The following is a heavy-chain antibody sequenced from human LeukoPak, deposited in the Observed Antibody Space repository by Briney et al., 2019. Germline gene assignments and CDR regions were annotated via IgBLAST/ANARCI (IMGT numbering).Heavy chain of an antibody. Sequence: GGSLRLSCAVSGFTFSSYVMHWVRQAPGKGLEWVAVIWYDGSNTYYADSVKGRFTISRDNSKSTLYLQMNSLRAEDTAVYYCARVSGYSGTWYVDYWGQGTLVTVSS. CDR2: IWYDGSNT. CDR1: GFTFSSYV. J-gene: IGHJ4*02. D-gene: IGHD6-13*01. CDR3: ARVSGYSGTWYVDY. V-gene: IGHV3-33*01.